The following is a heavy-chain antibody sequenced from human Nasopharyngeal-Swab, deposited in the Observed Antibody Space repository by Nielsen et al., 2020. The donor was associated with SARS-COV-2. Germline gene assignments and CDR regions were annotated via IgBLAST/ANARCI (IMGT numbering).Heavy chain of an antibody. V-gene: IGHV4-59*13. D-gene: IGHD3-3*01. J-gene: IGHJ6*02. CDR1: GGSISSYY. CDR2: IHYSGST. Sequence: SDTLSLTCSISGGSISSYYRSWIRQPPGKGLGWIGCIHYSGSTYYNPSLKSRVTMAVDTSNNQFSLKVTSVTAADTAVYYCAREQRGGDFWNRHYYNGMDVWGQGTTVTVSS. CDR3: AREQRGGDFWNRHYYNGMDV.